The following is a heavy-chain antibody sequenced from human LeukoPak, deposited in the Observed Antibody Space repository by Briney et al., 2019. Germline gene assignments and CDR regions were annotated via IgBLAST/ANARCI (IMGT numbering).Heavy chain of an antibody. D-gene: IGHD1-1*01. Sequence: GGSLRLSCAASGFTFSNYNMNWVRQAPGKGLEWVANIKQDGTEKFYVDSVKGRFTISRDNAKNSLSLQMNSLRAEDTAVYYCAKNGAYWIDYFD. V-gene: IGHV3-7*01. CDR3: AKNGAYWIDYFD. CDR1: GFTFSNYN. CDR2: IKQDGTEK. J-gene: IGHJ4*01.